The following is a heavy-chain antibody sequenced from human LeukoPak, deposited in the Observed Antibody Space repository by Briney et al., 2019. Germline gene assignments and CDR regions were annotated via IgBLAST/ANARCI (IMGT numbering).Heavy chain of an antibody. CDR2: ISAYNGNT. Sequence: ASVKVSCKASGYTFTSYGISWVRQAPGQGLEWMGWISAYNGNTNYAQKFQGRVTMTRDTSISTAYMELSRLRSDDTAVYYCARDRPGGGTDFDYWGQGTLVTVSS. CDR1: GYTFTSYG. CDR3: ARDRPGGGTDFDY. J-gene: IGHJ4*02. D-gene: IGHD3-16*01. V-gene: IGHV1-18*01.